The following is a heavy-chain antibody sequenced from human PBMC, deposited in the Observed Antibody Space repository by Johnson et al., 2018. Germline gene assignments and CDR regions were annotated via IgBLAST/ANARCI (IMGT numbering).Heavy chain of an antibody. D-gene: IGHD2-21*02. CDR3: TKTCGGDCYYFQH. CDR2: IRSTAYGGTT. Sequence: VQLVQSGGGLVQPGRSLRPSCTASGFTFGDYAMSWFRQAPGKGLEWVGFIRSTAYGGTTEYAASVKGRFTISRDDSKSIAYLQMNSLKTEDTAVYYCTKTCGGDCYYFQHWGQGTLVTVSS. J-gene: IGHJ1*01. V-gene: IGHV3-49*03. CDR1: GFTFGDYA.